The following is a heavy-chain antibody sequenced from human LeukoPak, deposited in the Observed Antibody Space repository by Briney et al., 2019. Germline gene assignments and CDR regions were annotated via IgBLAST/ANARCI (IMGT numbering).Heavy chain of an antibody. CDR1: GGSISSSSYY. D-gene: IGHD3-22*01. V-gene: IGHV4-39*01. CDR3: ARQMSYYDSSGFGY. Sequence: SETLSLTCTVSGGSISSSSYYWGWIRQPPGKRLEWIGSIYYSGSTYYNPSLKSRVTISVDTSKNQFSLKLSSVTAADTAVYYCARQMSYYDSSGFGYWGQGTLVTVSS. J-gene: IGHJ4*02. CDR2: IYYSGST.